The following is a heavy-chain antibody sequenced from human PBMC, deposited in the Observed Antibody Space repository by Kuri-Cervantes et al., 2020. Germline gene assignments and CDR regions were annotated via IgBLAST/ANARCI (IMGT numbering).Heavy chain of an antibody. J-gene: IGHJ4*02. CDR1: GGSISSYY. CDR2: ISWNSGSI. CDR3: AKDIAAPWDSSGYYYGPFDY. D-gene: IGHD3-22*01. Sequence: LSLTCTVSGGSISSYYWSWIRQPPGKGLEWVSGISWNSGSIGYADSVKGRFTISRDNAKNSLYLQMNSLRAEDTALYYCAKDIAAPWDSSGYYYGPFDYWGQGTLVTVSS. V-gene: IGHV3-9*01.